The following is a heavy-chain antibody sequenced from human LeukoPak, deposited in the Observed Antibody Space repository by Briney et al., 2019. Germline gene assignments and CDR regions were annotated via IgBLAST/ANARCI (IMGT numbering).Heavy chain of an antibody. V-gene: IGHV4-39*07. D-gene: IGHD5-12*01. CDR1: GGSISSSSYY. CDR2: IYYSGST. Sequence: PSETLSLTCTVSGGSISSSSYYWGWIRQPPGKGLEWIGSIYYSGSTYYNPSLKSRVTISVDTSKNQSSLKLSSVTAADTAVYYCARVGVATIDYWGQGTLVTVSS. J-gene: IGHJ4*02. CDR3: ARVGVATIDY.